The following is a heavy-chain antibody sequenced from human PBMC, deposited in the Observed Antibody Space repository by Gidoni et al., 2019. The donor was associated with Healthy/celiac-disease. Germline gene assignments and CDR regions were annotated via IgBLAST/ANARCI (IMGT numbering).Heavy chain of an antibody. D-gene: IGHD6-6*01. CDR1: GGSISSSSYY. Sequence: QLQLQESGPGLVKPSETLSLTCTVPGGSISSSSYYWGWIRQPPGKGLEWIGGIYYSGSTYYNPFLRSRVTISVDTSKNQFSLKLSSVTAADTAVYYCARQLGPGRFDYWGQGTLVTVSS. J-gene: IGHJ4*02. CDR3: ARQLGPGRFDY. CDR2: IYYSGST. V-gene: IGHV4-39*01.